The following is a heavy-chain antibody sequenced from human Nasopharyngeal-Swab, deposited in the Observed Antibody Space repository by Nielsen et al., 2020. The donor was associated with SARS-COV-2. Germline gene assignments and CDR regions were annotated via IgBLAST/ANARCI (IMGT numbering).Heavy chain of an antibody. V-gene: IGHV1-69*13. D-gene: IGHD3-3*01. CDR1: GGTFKNYA. CDR3: ARDTIFGLALYYYYGLGV. CDR2: INPNFGTT. Sequence: SVKVSCKVSGGTFKNYAISWVRRAPGQGLDSIGGINPNFGTTNYAHKFQDRAKITADQSTRTAYMELSSLRSDDTAVYYCARDTIFGLALYYYYGLGVWGQGTTVTVSS. J-gene: IGHJ6*02.